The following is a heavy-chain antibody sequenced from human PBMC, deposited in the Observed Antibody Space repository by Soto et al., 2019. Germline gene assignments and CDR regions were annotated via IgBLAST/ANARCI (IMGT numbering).Heavy chain of an antibody. V-gene: IGHV1-18*01. Sequence: ASVKVCCKASGYTFTSYGISWVRQAHGQGLEWMGWISAYNGNTNYAQKLQGRVTMTTDTSTSTAYMELRSLRSDDTAVYYCARGPVTTVTTYYYFDYWGQGTLVTVSS. CDR1: GYTFTSYG. CDR2: ISAYNGNT. J-gene: IGHJ4*02. CDR3: ARGPVTTVTTYYYFDY. D-gene: IGHD4-17*01.